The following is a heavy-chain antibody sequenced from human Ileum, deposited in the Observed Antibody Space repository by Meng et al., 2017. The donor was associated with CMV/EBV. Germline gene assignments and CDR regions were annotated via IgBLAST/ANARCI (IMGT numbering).Heavy chain of an antibody. J-gene: IGHJ5*02. D-gene: IGHD3-16*01. CDR3: ARGPGGDWFDP. CDR1: GASIRGGGFY. Sequence: QVQLQESGPGLVKPSQTLSLTCAVSGASIRGGGFYRTWIRPPPGKALVWIGYIYFSGSTYYNPSLKSRVTIAVDTAKNQFSLNLNSVTAADTAVYYCARGPGGDWFDPWGQGTLVTVSS. V-gene: IGHV4-30-4*01. CDR2: IYFSGST.